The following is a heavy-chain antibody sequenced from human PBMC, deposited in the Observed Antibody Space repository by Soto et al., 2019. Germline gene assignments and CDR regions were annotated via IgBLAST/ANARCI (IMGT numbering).Heavy chain of an antibody. V-gene: IGHV4-39*01. CDR1: GGSISSSSYY. J-gene: IGHJ4*02. CDR2: IYYSGST. CDR3: ARHSPSSSVDY. Sequence: PSETLSLTCTVSGGSISSSSYYWGWIRQPPGKGLEWIGSIYYSGSTYYNPSLKSRVTISVDTSKNQFSLKLSSVTAADTAVYYCARHSPSSSVDYWGQGTLVTVSS. D-gene: IGHD6-6*01.